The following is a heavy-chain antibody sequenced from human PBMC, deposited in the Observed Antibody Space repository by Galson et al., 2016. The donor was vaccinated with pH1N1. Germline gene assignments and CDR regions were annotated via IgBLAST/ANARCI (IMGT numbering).Heavy chain of an antibody. V-gene: IGHV3-9*01. J-gene: IGHJ4*02. CDR2: ISWNSGRI. CDR3: AKDMGPGIFGVLHFDY. D-gene: IGHD3-3*01. Sequence: SLRLSCAASGFTFDDYAMHWVRQAPGKGLEWVSGISWNSGRIGYADSVKGRFTISRDNAKNSLYLQMNRLRADEPALYYCAKDMGPGIFGVLHFDYWGQGTLVTVSS. CDR1: GFTFDDYA.